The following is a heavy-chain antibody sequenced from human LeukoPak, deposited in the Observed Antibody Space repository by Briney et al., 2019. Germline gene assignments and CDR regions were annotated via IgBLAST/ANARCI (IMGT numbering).Heavy chain of an antibody. CDR2: IYYSGST. V-gene: IGHV4-59*01. D-gene: IGHD3-16*01. J-gene: IGHJ6*03. Sequence: SETLSLTCTVSGGSISSYYWSWIRQPPGKGLEWIGYIYYSGSTNYKPSLKSRVTISVNTSKNQFSLKLSSVTAADTAVYYCARETSQKGAHYMDVWGKGTTVTISS. CDR1: GGSISSYY. CDR3: ARETSQKGAHYMDV.